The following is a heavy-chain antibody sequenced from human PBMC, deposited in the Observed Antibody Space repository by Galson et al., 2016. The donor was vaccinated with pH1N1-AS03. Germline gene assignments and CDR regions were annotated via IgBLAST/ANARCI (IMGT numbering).Heavy chain of an antibody. CDR3: ARGLTYHFGSGSVF. Sequence: SVKVSCKASGGTLNNYAINWVRQAPGQGLKWMGGISPIFGSANHAQKFQGRVTITADIFTNTVYMGLSSLRSEDTAVYYCARGLTYHFGSGSVFWGQGTLVTVSS. J-gene: IGHJ4*02. D-gene: IGHD3-10*01. CDR2: ISPIFGSA. V-gene: IGHV1-69*06. CDR1: GGTLNNYA.